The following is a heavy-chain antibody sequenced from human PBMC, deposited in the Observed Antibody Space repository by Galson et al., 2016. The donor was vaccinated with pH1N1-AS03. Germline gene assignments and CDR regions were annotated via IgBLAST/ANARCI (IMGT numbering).Heavy chain of an antibody. CDR2: IYHSGSA. D-gene: IGHD1-26*01. CDR1: GFSISSGHY. J-gene: IGHJ4*02. Sequence: TLSLTCSVSGFSISSGHYWGWIRQPPGKGLEWIGNIYHSGSAYYNPSLKSRVTMSVDTSTSQFSLKLASLTSADSAVYFCARGGYYWGSGFFDFWGQGTLVSVSS. CDR3: ARGGYYWGSGFFDF. V-gene: IGHV4-38-2*02.